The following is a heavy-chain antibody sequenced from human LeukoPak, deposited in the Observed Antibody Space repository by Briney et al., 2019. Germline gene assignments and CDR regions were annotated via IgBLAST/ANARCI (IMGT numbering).Heavy chain of an antibody. CDR1: GGSFSGYY. J-gene: IGHJ3*02. CDR3: ARGHKDAFDI. Sequence: ASETLSLTCAVYGGSFSGYYWSWIRQPPGKGLEWIGEINHSGSTNYNPSLKSRVTISVDTSKNQFSLKLSSVTAADTAVYYCARGHKDAFDIWGQGTMVTVSS. V-gene: IGHV4-34*01. CDR2: INHSGST.